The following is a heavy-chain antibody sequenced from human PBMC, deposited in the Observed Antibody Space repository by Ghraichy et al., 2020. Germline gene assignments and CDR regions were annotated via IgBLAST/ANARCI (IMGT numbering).Heavy chain of an antibody. V-gene: IGHV3-7*01. D-gene: IGHD3-16*02. J-gene: IGHJ4*02. CDR1: GFTFRSYW. CDR2: INQDGSEK. Sequence: GGSLRLSCAVSGFTFRSYWMSWVRQAPGKGLEWVANINQDGSEKYYVGSVKGRFTISRDNAKRSLYLQMNSLRAEDTAVYYCTRDLIGELGDLSLYRVPFGHWGQGTLVSVSS. CDR3: TRDLIGELGDLSLYRVPFGH.